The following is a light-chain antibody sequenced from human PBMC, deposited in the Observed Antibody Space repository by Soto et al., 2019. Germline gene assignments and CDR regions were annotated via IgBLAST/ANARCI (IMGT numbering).Light chain of an antibody. CDR2: KAS. CDR3: QQYSTYPYI. CDR1: QSINTW. J-gene: IGKJ2*01. Sequence: DIQMTQSPSTLSASVGDRVTITCRASQSINTWLAWYQQKAGKAPKLLIHKASDLQSGVPARFSGSGLGTEFSLSFSSLQPDDFATYYCQQYSTYPYIFGQGTKVEIK. V-gene: IGKV1-5*03.